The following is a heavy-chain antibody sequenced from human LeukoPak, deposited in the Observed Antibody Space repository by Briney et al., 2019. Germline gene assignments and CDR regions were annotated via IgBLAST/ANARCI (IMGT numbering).Heavy chain of an antibody. Sequence: GESLQISCKGSGYSFTSYWIGWVRQLPGKGLEWMGIIYPGDSDTRYSPSFQGQVTISADKSISTAYLQWSSLKDSDTAMYYCARRTHDSSGYYFRYWGQGTLVTVSS. V-gene: IGHV5-51*01. D-gene: IGHD3-22*01. J-gene: IGHJ4*02. CDR2: IYPGDSDT. CDR1: GYSFTSYW. CDR3: ARRTHDSSGYYFRY.